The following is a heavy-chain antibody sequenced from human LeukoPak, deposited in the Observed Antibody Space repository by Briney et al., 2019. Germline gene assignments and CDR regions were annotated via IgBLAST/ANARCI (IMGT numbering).Heavy chain of an antibody. CDR2: IYHSGGT. CDR1: GYSISSGYY. D-gene: IGHD2-21*02. V-gene: IGHV4-38-2*02. Sequence: SETLSLTCTVSGYSISSGYYWGWIRQPPGKGLEWIGSIYHSGGTYYNPSLKSRVTISVDTSKNQFSLKLSSVTAADTAVYYCARGMWVTRRDQYYFDYWGQGTLVTVSS. CDR3: ARGMWVTRRDQYYFDY. J-gene: IGHJ4*02.